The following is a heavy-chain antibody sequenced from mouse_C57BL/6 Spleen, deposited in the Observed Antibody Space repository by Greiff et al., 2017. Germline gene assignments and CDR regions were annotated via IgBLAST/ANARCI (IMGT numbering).Heavy chain of an antibody. CDR1: GYTFTSYW. J-gene: IGHJ2*01. D-gene: IGHD2-1*01. Sequence: QVQLKQPGAELVRPGSSVKLSCKASGYTFTSYWMDWVKQRPGQGLEWIGNIYPSDSETHYNQKFKDKATLTVDKSSSTAYMQLSSLTSEDSAVYYCARNYGNYSYWGQGTTLTVSS. CDR2: IYPSDSET. V-gene: IGHV1-61*01. CDR3: ARNYGNYSY.